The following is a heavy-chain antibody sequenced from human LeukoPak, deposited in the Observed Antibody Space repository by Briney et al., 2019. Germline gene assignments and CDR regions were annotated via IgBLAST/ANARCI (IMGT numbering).Heavy chain of an antibody. J-gene: IGHJ6*03. CDR3: ARGLLTMMAPGPVDMDV. Sequence: ASVKVSCKASGYTFTSYYMHWVRQAPGQGLEWMGIINPSGGSTSYAQKFQGRVTMTRDMSTSTVYKELSSLRSEDTAVYYCARGLLTMMAPGPVDMDVWGKGTTVTVSS. D-gene: IGHD3-22*01. CDR1: GYTFTSYY. V-gene: IGHV1-46*01. CDR2: INPSGGST.